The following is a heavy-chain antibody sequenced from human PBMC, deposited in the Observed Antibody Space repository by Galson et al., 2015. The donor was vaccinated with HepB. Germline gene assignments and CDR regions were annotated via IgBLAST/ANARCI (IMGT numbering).Heavy chain of an antibody. V-gene: IGHV3-23*01. Sequence: CLPLAGVASGFTFSLNATGGVRQASGKGLEWVLSIRGRADRSYYPDSVRGRFTVSRENQKDTLSMQMNSLRGDDTAIYFCANGVSDWGDGYGLDVWGQGTTVTVSS. CDR2: IRGRADRS. J-gene: IGHJ6*02. CDR3: ANGVSDWGDGYGLDV. CDR1: GFTFSLNA. D-gene: IGHD7-27*01.